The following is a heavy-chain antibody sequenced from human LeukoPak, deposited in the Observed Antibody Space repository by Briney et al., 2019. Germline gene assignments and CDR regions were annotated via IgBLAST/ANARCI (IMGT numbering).Heavy chain of an antibody. Sequence: PGGSLRLSCAASGFTFSSYAMSWVRQAPGKGLEWVGRSRGKANSYTTEYAASVKGRFTISRDELKNSLYLQMNSLKTEDTAPYYCARAGVRTYFDSWGQGTLVTVSS. CDR1: GFTFSSYA. CDR3: ARAGVRTYFDS. V-gene: IGHV3-72*01. J-gene: IGHJ4*02. D-gene: IGHD2-8*01. CDR2: SRGKANSYTT.